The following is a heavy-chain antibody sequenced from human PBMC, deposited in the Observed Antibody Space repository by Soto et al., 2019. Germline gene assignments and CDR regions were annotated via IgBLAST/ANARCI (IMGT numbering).Heavy chain of an antibody. Sequence: GASVKVSCKASGGTFSSYAISWVRQAPGQGLEWMGGIIPIFGTANYAQKFQGRVTITADESTSTAYMELSSLRSEDTAVYYCAHELYPIAARGDWFDPWGQGTLVTVSS. D-gene: IGHD6-6*01. V-gene: IGHV1-69*13. CDR1: GGTFSSYA. CDR2: IIPIFGTA. J-gene: IGHJ5*02. CDR3: AHELYPIAARGDWFDP.